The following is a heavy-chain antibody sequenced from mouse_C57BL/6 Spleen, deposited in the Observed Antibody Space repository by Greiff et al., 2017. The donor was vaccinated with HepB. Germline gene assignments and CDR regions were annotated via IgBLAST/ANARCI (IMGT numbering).Heavy chain of an antibody. J-gene: IGHJ3*01. CDR1: GYSITSGYY. Sequence: EVQLQQSGPGLVKPSQSLSLTCSVTGYSITSGYYWNWIRQFPGNKLEWMGYISYDGSNNYNPSLKNRISITRDTSKNQFFLKLNSVTTEDTATYYCPRSSNYDSFAYWGQGTLVTVSA. CDR2: ISYDGSN. CDR3: PRSSNYDSFAY. V-gene: IGHV3-6*01. D-gene: IGHD2-4*01.